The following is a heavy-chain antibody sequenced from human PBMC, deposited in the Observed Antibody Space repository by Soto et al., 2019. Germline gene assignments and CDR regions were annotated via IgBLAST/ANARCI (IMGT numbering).Heavy chain of an antibody. D-gene: IGHD1-1*01. J-gene: IGHJ5*02. V-gene: IGHV4-4*07. CDR2: IYATGTT. CDR3: VRDGTKTLRDWFDP. CDR1: GASISGFY. Sequence: LSETLSLTCTVSGASISGFYWSWIRKSAGKGLEWIGRIYATGTTDYNPSLKSRVMMSVDTSKKQFSLKLRSVTAADTAVYYCVRDGTKTLRDWFDPWGQGISVTVSS.